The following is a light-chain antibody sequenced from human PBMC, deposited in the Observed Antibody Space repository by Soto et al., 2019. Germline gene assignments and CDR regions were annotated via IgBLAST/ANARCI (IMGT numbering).Light chain of an antibody. V-gene: IGKV1-16*01. CDR3: QQYQRYPPS. CDR2: GAT. J-gene: IGKJ4*01. Sequence: DIQMTQSPPSLSASVGDRVTIICRASEGINIYLAWFQQKPGKAPKSLIYGATSLQRGVPSRFSGSGGDTAFSLTISSLQPEDIAPYSWQQYQRYPPSFAGGTKLEIK. CDR1: EGINIY.